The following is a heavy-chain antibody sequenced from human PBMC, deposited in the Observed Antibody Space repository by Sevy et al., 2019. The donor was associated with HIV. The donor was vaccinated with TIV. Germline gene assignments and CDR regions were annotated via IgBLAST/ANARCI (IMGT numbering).Heavy chain of an antibody. J-gene: IGHJ4*02. V-gene: IGHV3-11*01. Sequence: GGSLRLSCAASGFTFSDYYMSWIRQAPGKGLEWVSYISSSGSTIYYADSVKGRFTISRDNAKNSLYLQMNSLRAEDTAVYYCARVPYYDFWSDYFLDYWGQGTLVTVSS. CDR1: GFTFSDYY. D-gene: IGHD3-3*01. CDR2: ISSSGSTI. CDR3: ARVPYYDFWSDYFLDY.